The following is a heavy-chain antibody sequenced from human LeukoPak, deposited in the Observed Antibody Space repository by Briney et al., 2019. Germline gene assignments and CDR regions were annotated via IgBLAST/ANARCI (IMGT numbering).Heavy chain of an antibody. CDR2: LSSGGST. CDR3: ARLLAVAWYFDL. J-gene: IGHJ2*01. D-gene: IGHD6-19*01. V-gene: IGHV3-53*01. Sequence: PGGSLRLSCAASGFTVTSNYMNWVRQAPGKGLEWVSALSSGGSTYFADSVEGRFTVSRDNSKNTLYLQMNSLRAEDTAVYYCARLLAVAWYFDLWGRGTLVTVSS. CDR1: GFTVTSNY.